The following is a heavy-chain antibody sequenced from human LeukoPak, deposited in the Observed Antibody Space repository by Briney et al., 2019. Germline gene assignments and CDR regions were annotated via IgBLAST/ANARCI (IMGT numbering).Heavy chain of an antibody. CDR1: GFTFDDYA. Sequence: PGGSLRLSCAASGFTFDDYAMHWVRQAPGKGLEWVSGISWNSGSIGYADSVKGRFTISRDNAKNSLYLQMNSLRAEDMALYYCAKASSAGYYDILTGYYRSYYFDYWGQGTLVTVSS. J-gene: IGHJ4*02. CDR2: ISWNSGSI. D-gene: IGHD3-9*01. CDR3: AKASSAGYYDILTGYYRSYYFDY. V-gene: IGHV3-9*03.